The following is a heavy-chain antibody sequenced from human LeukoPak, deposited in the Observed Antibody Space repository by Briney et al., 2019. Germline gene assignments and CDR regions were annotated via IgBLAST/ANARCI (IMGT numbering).Heavy chain of an antibody. CDR3: ANLGSSELRVPASQGN. CDR2: IIPILGIA. J-gene: IGHJ4*02. D-gene: IGHD2-2*01. Sequence: SVKVSCKASGGTFSSYAISWVRQAPGQGLEWMGRIIPILGIANYAQKFQGRVTITADKSTSTAYMELSSLRSEDTAVYYCANLGSSELRVPASQGNWGQGTLVTVSS. CDR1: GGTFSSYA. V-gene: IGHV1-69*04.